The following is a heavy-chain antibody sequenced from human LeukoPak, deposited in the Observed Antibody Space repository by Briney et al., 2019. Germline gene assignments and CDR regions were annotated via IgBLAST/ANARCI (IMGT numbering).Heavy chain of an antibody. Sequence: ASVEVSCKVSGHTLAELSMHWVRQAPGKGLEWMGGFDPEDGETIYAQKFQGRVTMTEDTSTDTAYLELSSLRSEDTAVYYCAAIARGPMIRGFDLWGRGTLVT. V-gene: IGHV1-24*01. CDR2: FDPEDGET. J-gene: IGHJ2*01. CDR3: AAIARGPMIRGFDL. CDR1: GHTLAELS. D-gene: IGHD3-10*01.